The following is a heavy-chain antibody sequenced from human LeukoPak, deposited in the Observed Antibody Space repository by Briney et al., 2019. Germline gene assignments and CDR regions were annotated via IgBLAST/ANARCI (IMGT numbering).Heavy chain of an antibody. CDR1: GHSTTRGYY. V-gene: IGHV4-38-2*01. J-gene: IGHJ4*02. D-gene: IGHD3-10*02. Sequence: PSETLSLTCGISGHSTTRGYYWAWCRQAPGKGPEWIATFFQSEKSFYNASLESRVIMSLDTSKSQFSLNLTSVTAADTAVYYCARVLPVPYLLDSWGQGTHVTVSS. CDR3: ARVLPVPYLLDS. CDR2: FFQSEKS.